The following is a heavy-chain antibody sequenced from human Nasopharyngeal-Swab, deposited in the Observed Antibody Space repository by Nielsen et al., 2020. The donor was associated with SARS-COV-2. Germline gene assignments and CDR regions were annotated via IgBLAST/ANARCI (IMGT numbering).Heavy chain of an antibody. CDR2: ISRSSSDI. CDR1: GFTFTNYN. J-gene: IGHJ6*02. CDR3: ARNGLDYDFWSAYFSDV. D-gene: IGHD3-3*01. Sequence: GESLKISCAASGFTFTNYNFNWVRQAPGKRLEWVSSISRSSSDIYYADSVKGRFTISGDNAKNSLYLQMNSLRAEDTAVYYCARNGLDYDFWSAYFSDVWGQGTTVTVSS. V-gene: IGHV3-21*01.